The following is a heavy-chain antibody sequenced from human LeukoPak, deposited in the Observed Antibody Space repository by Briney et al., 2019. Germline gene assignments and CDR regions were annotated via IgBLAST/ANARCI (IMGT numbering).Heavy chain of an antibody. D-gene: IGHD5-24*01. V-gene: IGHV4-59*01. CDR1: GGSINSYY. J-gene: IGHJ5*02. CDR2: IYYSGST. CDR3: ARARDGHINNWFDP. Sequence: SETLSLTCTVSGGSINSYYWSWIRQPPGKGLEWIGYIYYSGSTNYSPSLKSRVTISVDTSKNQFSLKMSSVTAADAAVYYCARARDGHINNWFDPWGQGTLVTVSS.